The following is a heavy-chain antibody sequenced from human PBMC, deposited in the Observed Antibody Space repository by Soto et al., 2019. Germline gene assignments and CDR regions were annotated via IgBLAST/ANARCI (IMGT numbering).Heavy chain of an antibody. CDR2: INAGNGNT. V-gene: IGHV1-3*01. CDR3: ARGASPLIDY. Sequence: QVQLVQSGAEVKKPGASVKVSCKASGYTFTSYAMHWVRQAPGQRLEWMGWINAGNGNTKYSQKFQGRVTITRDTAASAAYMELSSLRSEDTAVYYCARGASPLIDYWGPGTLVTVSS. J-gene: IGHJ4*02. CDR1: GYTFTSYA.